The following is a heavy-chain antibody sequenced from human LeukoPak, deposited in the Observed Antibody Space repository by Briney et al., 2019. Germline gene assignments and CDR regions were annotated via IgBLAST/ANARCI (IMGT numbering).Heavy chain of an antibody. CDR2: IIPVSGTA. J-gene: IGHJ4*02. CDR1: GATFTSYA. CDR3: ARGYCSSTSCFLDY. Sequence: GASVKVSCKASGATFTSYAIIWVRQAPGQGLEWMGGIIPVSGTANYAQRFQGRVTITTDESTSTAYMELTSLRSEDTAVYYCARGYCSSTSCFLDYWGQGTLVTVSS. V-gene: IGHV1-69*05. D-gene: IGHD2-2*01.